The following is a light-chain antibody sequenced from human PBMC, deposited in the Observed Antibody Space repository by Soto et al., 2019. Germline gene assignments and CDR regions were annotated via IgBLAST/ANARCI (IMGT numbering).Light chain of an antibody. J-gene: IGLJ3*02. V-gene: IGLV2-23*02. CDR3: CSYAGSSTFWV. CDR1: SSDVGSYNL. CDR2: EVS. Sequence: QSVLTQPASVSGSPGQSITISCTGTSSDVGSYNLVSWYQQYAGKAPKLMIYEVSKRPSGVSNRFSGSKSGNTASLTISGLQAEDEADYYCCSYAGSSTFWVFGGGTKLTVL.